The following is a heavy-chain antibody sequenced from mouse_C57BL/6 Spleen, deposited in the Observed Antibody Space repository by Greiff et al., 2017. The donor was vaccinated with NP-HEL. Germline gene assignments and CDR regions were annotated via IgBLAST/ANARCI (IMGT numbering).Heavy chain of an antibody. V-gene: IGHV5-17*01. D-gene: IGHD2-5*01. CDR1: GFTFSDYG. CDR3: ARRVRYSNNEEYAMDY. Sequence: EVQRVESGGGLVKPGGSLKLSCAASGFTFSDYGIHWVRQAPGQGLEWVAYISSGSSTIYYADTVKGRFTISRDNAKNTLCLQMTSLRSEDTAMYSGARRVRYSNNEEYAMDYWGQGTSVTVSS. J-gene: IGHJ4*01. CDR2: ISSGSSTI.